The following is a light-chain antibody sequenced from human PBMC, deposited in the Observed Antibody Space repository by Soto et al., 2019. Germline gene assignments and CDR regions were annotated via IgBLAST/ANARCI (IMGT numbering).Light chain of an antibody. CDR1: QSVSSSY. CDR3: QQYENSPIT. J-gene: IGKJ5*01. CDR2: GAS. Sequence: EIVLTQSPGTLSLSPGERATLSCRASQSVSSSYLAWSQQKPGQAPRLLIYGASSRATGIPDRFSGSGSETDFTLTVNRLEPEDFAVYYCQQYENSPITFGQGTRLEI. V-gene: IGKV3-20*01.